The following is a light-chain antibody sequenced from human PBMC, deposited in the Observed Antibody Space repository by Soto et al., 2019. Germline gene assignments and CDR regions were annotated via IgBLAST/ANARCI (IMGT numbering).Light chain of an antibody. CDR3: QQSYSTPWT. J-gene: IGKJ1*01. CDR1: QSISSY. V-gene: IGKV1-39*01. CDR2: AAS. Sequence: DIQMTQSPSSLSASVGDRVTITCRASQSISSYLNWYQQKPGKAPKLLIYAASSLQSGVPSRFSGSGPGTDFTLTISSLQPEDFATYYCQQSYSTPWTLGQGTKVDIK.